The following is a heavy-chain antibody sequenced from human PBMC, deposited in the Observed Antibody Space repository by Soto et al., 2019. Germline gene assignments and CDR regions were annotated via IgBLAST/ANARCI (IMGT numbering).Heavy chain of an antibody. D-gene: IGHD3-9*01. CDR3: ARAADWAFGY. Sequence: EVQLVESGGGLVQPGGSLRLSCAASGFTFSSYSMVWVRQAPGKGLEWVSYIFASSTTIYYADSVKGRFTVSRDNAQNSLFLLMNSLRAEDTAVYYCARAADWAFGYWGQGTLVTVSS. CDR2: IFASSTTI. V-gene: IGHV3-48*04. J-gene: IGHJ4*02. CDR1: GFTFSSYS.